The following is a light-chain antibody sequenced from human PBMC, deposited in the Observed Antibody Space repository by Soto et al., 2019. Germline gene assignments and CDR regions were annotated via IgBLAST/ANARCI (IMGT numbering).Light chain of an antibody. J-gene: IGLJ1*01. V-gene: IGLV2-14*01. Sequence: QSVLTQPASVSGSPGQSITISCTGTSSDVGGYNYVSWYQQHPGKAPKLIIFEVSNRPSGASNRFSGSKSGNTASLTISGLQAGDEADYYCTSYLVSSSTYVFGTGTKVTVL. CDR2: EVS. CDR3: TSYLVSSSTYV. CDR1: SSDVGGYNY.